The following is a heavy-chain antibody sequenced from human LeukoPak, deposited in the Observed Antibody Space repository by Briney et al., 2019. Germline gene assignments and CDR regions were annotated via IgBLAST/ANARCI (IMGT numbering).Heavy chain of an antibody. CDR2: IKQDGSEK. Sequence: PGGSLRLSCAASGFTFSSYWMSWVRQAPGKGLEWVANIKQDGSEKYYVDSVKGRFTISRDNAKNSLYLQMNSLRAEDTAVYYCASSSILGSLGYWGQGTLVTVSS. CDR1: GFTFSSYW. D-gene: IGHD3-16*01. CDR3: ASSSILGSLGY. J-gene: IGHJ4*02. V-gene: IGHV3-7*01.